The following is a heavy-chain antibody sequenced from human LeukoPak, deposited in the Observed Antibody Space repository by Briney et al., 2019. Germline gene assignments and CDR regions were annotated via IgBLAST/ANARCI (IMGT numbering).Heavy chain of an antibody. CDR3: ARDPGYCSSTSCLPGAPIDY. V-gene: IGHV1-18*01. Sequence: GASVKVSCKASGYTFTSYGISWVRQAPGQGLEWMGWISPYNGNTNYAQKLQGRVTMTTDTSTSTAYMELRSLRSDDTAVYYCARDPGYCSSTSCLPGAPIDYWGQGTLVTVSS. J-gene: IGHJ4*02. CDR1: GYTFTSYG. D-gene: IGHD2-2*01. CDR2: ISPYNGNT.